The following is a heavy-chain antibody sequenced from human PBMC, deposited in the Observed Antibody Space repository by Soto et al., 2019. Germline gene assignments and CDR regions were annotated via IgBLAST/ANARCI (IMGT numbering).Heavy chain of an antibody. Sequence: ASVKVSCKASGYTFTSYDINWVRQATGQGLEWMGWMNPNSGNTGYAQKFQGRVTMTRNTSISTAYMELSSLRSEDTAVYYCARGLSKYYYYYGMDVWGQGTTVTVSS. CDR1: GYTFTSYD. V-gene: IGHV1-8*01. CDR2: MNPNSGNT. J-gene: IGHJ6*02. CDR3: ARGLSKYYYYYGMDV.